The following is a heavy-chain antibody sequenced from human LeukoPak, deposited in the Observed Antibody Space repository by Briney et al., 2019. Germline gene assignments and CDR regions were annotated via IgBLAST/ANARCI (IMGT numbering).Heavy chain of an antibody. CDR1: GFNFGSYF. J-gene: IGHJ5*02. Sequence: PGGSLRLACAASGFNFGSYFMTWVRQAPGKGLEWVSVISDSGDNTYYADSVKGRFTVSRDNSRDTLYLQMNRLRAEDTALYYCAKKIGTGPGHNWFDPWGQGTLVTVSS. CDR2: ISDSGDNT. D-gene: IGHD2-8*02. V-gene: IGHV3-23*01. CDR3: AKKIGTGPGHNWFDP.